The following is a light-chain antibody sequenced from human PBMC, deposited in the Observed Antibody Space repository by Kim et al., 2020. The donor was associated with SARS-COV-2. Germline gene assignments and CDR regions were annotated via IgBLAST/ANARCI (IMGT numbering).Light chain of an antibody. CDR3: AAWDDSLNGYV. CDR2: YDD. Sequence: RQRVTISCSGSSSNIGNNAVNWYQQLPGKAPKLLIYYDDLLPSGVSDRFSGSKSGTSASLAISGLQSEDEANYYRAAWDDSLNGYVFGTGTKVTVL. V-gene: IGLV1-36*01. J-gene: IGLJ1*01. CDR1: SSNIGNNA.